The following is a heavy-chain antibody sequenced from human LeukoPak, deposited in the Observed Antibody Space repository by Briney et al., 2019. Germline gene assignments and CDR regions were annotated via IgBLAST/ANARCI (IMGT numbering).Heavy chain of an antibody. Sequence: SETLSLTCTVSGGSISSSSYYWGWIRQPPGKGLGWIGSIYYSGSTYYNPSLKSRVTISVDTSKSQFSLKLTSVTAADTAVYYCAKMVNTTMVSETYYFDSWGQGTLVTVSS. J-gene: IGHJ4*02. CDR1: GGSISSSSYY. CDR3: AKMVNTTMVSETYYFDS. D-gene: IGHD5-18*01. CDR2: IYYSGST. V-gene: IGHV4-39*01.